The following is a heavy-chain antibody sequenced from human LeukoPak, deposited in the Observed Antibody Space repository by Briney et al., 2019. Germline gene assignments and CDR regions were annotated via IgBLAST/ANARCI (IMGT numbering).Heavy chain of an antibody. D-gene: IGHD5-18*01. Sequence: GGSLRLSCAASGFTFSSYWMSWVRQAPGKGLEWVANIKKDGSEKYYVDSVKGRFTISRDNAKTSLYLQMNSLRAEDTAVYYCARDLLGVAGYTYGRGIDYWGQGTLVTVSS. CDR1: GFTFSSYW. J-gene: IGHJ4*02. V-gene: IGHV3-7*01. CDR2: IKKDGSEK. CDR3: ARDLLGVAGYTYGRGIDY.